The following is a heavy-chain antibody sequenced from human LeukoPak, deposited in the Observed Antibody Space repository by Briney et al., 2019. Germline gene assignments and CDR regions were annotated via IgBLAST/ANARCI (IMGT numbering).Heavy chain of an antibody. CDR2: INPSGGST. V-gene: IGHV1-46*01. CDR3: ATTTVTTGWYFDL. D-gene: IGHD4-17*01. J-gene: IGHJ2*01. Sequence: ASVKVSCKASGYTFTSYYMHWVRQAPGQGLEWMGIINPSGGSTSYAQKFQGRVTITTDESTSTAYMELSSLRSEDTAVYYCATTTVTTGWYFDLWGRGTLVTVSS. CDR1: GYTFTSYY.